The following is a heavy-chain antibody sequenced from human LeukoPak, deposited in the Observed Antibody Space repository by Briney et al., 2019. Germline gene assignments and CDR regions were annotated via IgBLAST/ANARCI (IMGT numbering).Heavy chain of an antibody. CDR3: ARGNKDQFGERGVWDY. D-gene: IGHD3-16*01. V-gene: IGHV4-4*07. CDR2: ISTSVST. Sequence: SETLSLTCSVSGGSMSNHDWSWIRQPAGKGLEWIGHISTSVSTDYNPSLKSRVTISVDTSKRQFSLKLRSVTAADTAVYYCARGNKDQFGERGVWDYWGQGTLVTVSS. CDR1: GGSMSNHD. J-gene: IGHJ4*02.